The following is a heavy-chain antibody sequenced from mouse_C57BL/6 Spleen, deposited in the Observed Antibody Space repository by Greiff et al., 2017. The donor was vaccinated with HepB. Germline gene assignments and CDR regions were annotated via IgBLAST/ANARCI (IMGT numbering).Heavy chain of an antibody. V-gene: IGHV7-3*01. D-gene: IGHD2-4*01. CDR2: IRNKANGYTT. Sequence: EVKLMESGGGLVQPGGSLSLSCAASGFTFTDYYMSWVRQPPGKALEWLGFIRNKANGYTTEYSASVKGRFTISRDNSQSILYLQMNALRAEDSATYYCARSRYDYDVWCAYWGQGTLVTVSA. CDR1: GFTFTDYY. J-gene: IGHJ3*01. CDR3: ARSRYDYDVWCAY.